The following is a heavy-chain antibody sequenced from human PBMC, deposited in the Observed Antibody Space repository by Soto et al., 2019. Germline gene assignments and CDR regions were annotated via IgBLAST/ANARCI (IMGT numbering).Heavy chain of an antibody. Sequence: EVQLLDSGGGLVQPGGSLRLSCAASGFIFSNYAMSWVRQAPGKGLEWVSAISGSSGDTFYVGSVKGRFTISRDNSKNTLSLQMNSLRAEDTATYYCAKDAGRGGGSAFDCWGQGTLVTVSS. D-gene: IGHD2-2*01. CDR1: GFIFSNYA. J-gene: IGHJ4*02. CDR2: ISGSSGDT. CDR3: AKDAGRGGGSAFDC. V-gene: IGHV3-23*01.